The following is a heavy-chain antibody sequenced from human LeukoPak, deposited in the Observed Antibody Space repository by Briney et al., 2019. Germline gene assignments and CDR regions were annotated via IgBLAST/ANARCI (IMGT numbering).Heavy chain of an antibody. CDR3: AGYPPAATLRDFDY. J-gene: IGHJ4*02. CDR1: GFTFSDYY. D-gene: IGHD2-2*01. CDR2: ISTSGSTI. V-gene: IGHV3-11*01. Sequence: GGSLRLSCAASGFTFSDYYMSWIRQAPGKGLEWVSYISTSGSTIHYADSVKGRFTISRDNAKNSMYLQMNSLRAEDTAVYYCAGYPPAATLRDFDYWGQGTLVTVSS.